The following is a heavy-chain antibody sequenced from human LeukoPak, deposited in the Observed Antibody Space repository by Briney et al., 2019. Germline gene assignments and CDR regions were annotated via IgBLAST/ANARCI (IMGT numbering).Heavy chain of an antibody. V-gene: IGHV1-3*01. CDR3: ARDYGRIAAPPRLYFDY. D-gene: IGHD2-15*01. Sequence: ASVKVSCKASGYTFTSYAMHWVRQAPGQRLEWMGWINAGNGNTKYSQKFQGRVTITRDTSASTAYMELSSLRSEDTAVYYCARDYGRIAAPPRLYFDYWGRGTLVTVSS. CDR1: GYTFTSYA. J-gene: IGHJ4*02. CDR2: INAGNGNT.